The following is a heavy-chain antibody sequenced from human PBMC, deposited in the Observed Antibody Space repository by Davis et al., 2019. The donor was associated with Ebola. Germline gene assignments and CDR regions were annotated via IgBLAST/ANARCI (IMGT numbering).Heavy chain of an antibody. Sequence: GGSLRLSCAASRFTFSGSAMHWVRQASGKGLEWVGRIRSKANSYATAYAASVNGRFTISRDDSKNTAYLQMNSLKTEDTAVYYCTRSTAEGVDYWGQGTLVTVSS. D-gene: IGHD5/OR15-5a*01. CDR2: IRSKANSYAT. J-gene: IGHJ4*02. CDR3: TRSTAEGVDY. V-gene: IGHV3-73*01. CDR1: RFTFSGSA.